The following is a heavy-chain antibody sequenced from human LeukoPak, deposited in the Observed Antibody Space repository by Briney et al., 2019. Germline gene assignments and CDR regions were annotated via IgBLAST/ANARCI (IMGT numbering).Heavy chain of an antibody. Sequence: KPSETLSLTCTVSGGSISSSSYYWGWIRQPSGKGLEWIGSIYYSGSTYYNPSLKSRVTISVDTSKNQFSLKLSSVTAADTAVYYCARHGVVVVRVYWGQGTLVTVSS. J-gene: IGHJ4*02. CDR3: ARHGVVVVRVY. CDR1: GGSISSSSYY. D-gene: IGHD3-3*01. CDR2: IYYSGST. V-gene: IGHV4-39*01.